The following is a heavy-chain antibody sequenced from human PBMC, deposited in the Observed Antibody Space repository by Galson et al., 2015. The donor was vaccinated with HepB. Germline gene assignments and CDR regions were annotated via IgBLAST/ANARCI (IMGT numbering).Heavy chain of an antibody. Sequence: PALVKPTQTLTLTCTFSGFSLSTSGMCVSWIRQPPGKALEWLARIDWDDDKYYSTSLKTRLTISKDTSKNQVDLTMTNMDPVDTATYDCARTSRDGYNRARFDYWGQGTLVTVSS. CDR3: ARTSRDGYNRARFDY. CDR1: GFSLSTSGMC. CDR2: IDWDDDK. V-gene: IGHV2-70*11. D-gene: IGHD5-24*01. J-gene: IGHJ4*02.